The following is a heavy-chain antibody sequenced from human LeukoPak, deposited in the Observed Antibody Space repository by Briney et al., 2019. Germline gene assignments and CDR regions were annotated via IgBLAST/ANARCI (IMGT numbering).Heavy chain of an antibody. J-gene: IGHJ5*02. V-gene: IGHV3-66*01. CDR1: GFTVSSSY. Sequence: GSLRLSCALSGFTVSSSYTSWGRHSPGKGLEWVAITHTAGNTYYADSVRGRFTISRDNSKNMLYLEMNGLRDEDTAVYYCVRDSYGTSWGQGTLVTVSS. CDR3: VRDSYGTS. D-gene: IGHD3-16*01. CDR2: THTAGNT.